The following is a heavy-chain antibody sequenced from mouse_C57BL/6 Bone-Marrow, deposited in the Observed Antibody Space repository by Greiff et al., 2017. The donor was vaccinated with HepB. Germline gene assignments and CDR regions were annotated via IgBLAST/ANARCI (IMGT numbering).Heavy chain of an antibody. CDR1: GYTFTDYY. V-gene: IGHV1-26*01. D-gene: IGHD1-1*01. J-gene: IGHJ1*03. CDR2: INPNNGGT. CDR3: ARPTTVVAEEGYFDV. Sequence: VQLQQSGPELVKPGASVKISCKASGYTFTDYYMNWVKQSHGKSLEWIGDINPNNGGTSYNQKFKGKATLTVDKSSSTAYMELRSLTSEDSAVYYCARPTTVVAEEGYFDVWGTGTTVTVSS.